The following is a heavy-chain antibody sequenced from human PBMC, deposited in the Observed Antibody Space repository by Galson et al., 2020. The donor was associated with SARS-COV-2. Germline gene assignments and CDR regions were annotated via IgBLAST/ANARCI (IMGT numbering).Heavy chain of an antibody. D-gene: IGHD6-13*01. CDR2: IYYSGST. Sequence: SETLSLTCTVSGGSISSGSYYWSWIRQPPGKGLEWIGYIYYSGSTYYNPSLKSRVTISVDTYKNQFSLKLTSVTAADRDVYYWAREGVSIAAAGGYYYDGMDVWGQGTTVTVAS. V-gene: IGHV4-31*03. J-gene: IGHJ6*02. CDR1: GGSISSGSYY. CDR3: AREGVSIAAAGGYYYDGMDV.